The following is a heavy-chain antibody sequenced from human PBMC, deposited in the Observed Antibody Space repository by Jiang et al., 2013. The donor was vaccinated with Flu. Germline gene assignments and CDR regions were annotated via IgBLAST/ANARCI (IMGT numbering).Heavy chain of an antibody. CDR2: IGTSTSLI. CDR1: GFTFSDYP. Sequence: QLLESGGGLVQPGGSLRLSCSASGFTFSDYPMNWVRQAPGKGLEWVSYIGTSTSLIHYADSVKGRFTISRDNAKNTVYLQMDSLRAEDSAVYYCARKMGSSDGDYWGQGTLVTVSS. CDR3: ARKMGSSDGDY. V-gene: IGHV3-48*01. D-gene: IGHD6-19*01. J-gene: IGHJ4*02.